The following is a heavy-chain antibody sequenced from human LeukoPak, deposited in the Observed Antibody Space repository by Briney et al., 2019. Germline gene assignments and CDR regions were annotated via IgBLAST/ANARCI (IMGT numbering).Heavy chain of an antibody. J-gene: IGHJ4*02. D-gene: IGHD3-3*01. Sequence: SETLSLTCTVSGGSISSYYWSWIRQPAGKGLEWIGRIYTSGSTNYNPSLKSRVTMSVDTSKNQFSLKLSSVTAADTAVYYCAGGFYDFWSGRLGEGLYYFDYWGQGTLVTVSS. CDR2: IYTSGST. V-gene: IGHV4-4*07. CDR1: GGSISSYY. CDR3: AGGFYDFWSGRLGEGLYYFDY.